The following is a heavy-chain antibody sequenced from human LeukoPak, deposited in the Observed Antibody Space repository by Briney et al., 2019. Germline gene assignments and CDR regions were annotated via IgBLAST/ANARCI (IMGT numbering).Heavy chain of an antibody. CDR2: INHSGST. CDR3: ARGSETMFGVVTQLGYFDY. Sequence: SETLSLTCAVYGGSFSGYYWSWIRQPPGKGLEWIGEINHSGSTNYNPSLKSRVTISVDTSKNQFSLKLSSVTAADTAVYYCARGSETMFGVVTQLGYFDYRGQGTLVTVSS. V-gene: IGHV4-34*01. D-gene: IGHD3-3*01. CDR1: GGSFSGYY. J-gene: IGHJ4*02.